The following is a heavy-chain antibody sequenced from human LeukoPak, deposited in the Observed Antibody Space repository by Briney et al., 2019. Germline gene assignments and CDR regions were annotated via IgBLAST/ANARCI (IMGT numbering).Heavy chain of an antibody. CDR3: ARRRYYDGSGYLE. D-gene: IGHD3-22*01. CDR2: IYYSGRT. Sequence: SETLSLTCSVSGDSVSRSDSYRDWIRQPPGKGLEWIGTIYYSGRTYYSPSLKSRVTMSVDPSNNQSSLNLRSVTAADTAVYYCARRRYYDGSGYLEWGQGTLLSVSS. J-gene: IGHJ1*01. CDR1: GDSVSRSDSY. V-gene: IGHV4-39*01.